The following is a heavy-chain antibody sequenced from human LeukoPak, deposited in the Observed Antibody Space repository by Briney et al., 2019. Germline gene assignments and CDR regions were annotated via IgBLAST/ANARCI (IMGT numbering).Heavy chain of an antibody. V-gene: IGHV4-59*01. CDR1: GGSISSYY. CDR2: IYYSGST. J-gene: IGHJ6*03. Sequence: SETLSLTCTVSGGSISSYYWSWIRQPPGKGLEWIGYIYYSGSTNYNPSLKSRVTISVDTSKNQFSLKLSSVTAADTAVYYCASNRVRGAYYYYMDVWGKGTTVTVSS. D-gene: IGHD1-14*01. CDR3: ASNRVRGAYYYYMDV.